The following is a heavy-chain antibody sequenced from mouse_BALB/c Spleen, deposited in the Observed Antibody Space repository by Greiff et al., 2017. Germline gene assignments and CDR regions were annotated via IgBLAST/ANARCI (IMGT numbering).Heavy chain of an antibody. D-gene: IGHD2-14*01. CDR2: IDPANGNT. CDR1: GFNIKDTY. Sequence: EVQLQQSGAELVKPGASVKLSCTASGFNIKDTYMHWVKQRPEQGLEWIGRIDPANGNTKYDPKFQGKATITADTSSNTAYLQLSSLTSEDTAVYYCARRGVRRDYYAMDYWGQGTSVTVSS. J-gene: IGHJ4*01. CDR3: ARRGVRRDYYAMDY. V-gene: IGHV14-3*02.